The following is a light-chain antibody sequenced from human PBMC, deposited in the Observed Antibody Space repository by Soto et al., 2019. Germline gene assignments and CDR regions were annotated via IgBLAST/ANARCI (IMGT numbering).Light chain of an antibody. V-gene: IGKV3-20*01. CDR1: QSVSSSY. J-gene: IGKJ5*01. CDR2: DAS. CDR3: QQYGNSPIT. Sequence: GERASISCNASQSVSSSYLAWYQQKPGQAPRLLIYDASSRATGIPDRFSGSGSGTDFTLTISRLEPEDFAVYYCQQYGNSPITVGQGARLAIK.